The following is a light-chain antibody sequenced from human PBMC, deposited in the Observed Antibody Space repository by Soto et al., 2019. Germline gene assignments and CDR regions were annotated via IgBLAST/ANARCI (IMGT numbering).Light chain of an antibody. Sequence: EMVLTQSPGTLSLSPRERATLSCRASQSVSSSYLAWYQQKPGQAPRLLIYDASSRPTGVPDRYSGSGSGTDFTLTISRPEHDDVAVYYGQKYGISPTVTFDPGTKADIK. CDR3: QKYGISPTVT. CDR1: QSVSSSY. V-gene: IGKV3-20*01. J-gene: IGKJ3*01. CDR2: DAS.